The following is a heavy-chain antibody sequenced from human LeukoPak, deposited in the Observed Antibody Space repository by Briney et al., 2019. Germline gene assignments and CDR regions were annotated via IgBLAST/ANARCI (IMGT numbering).Heavy chain of an antibody. CDR3: ARSQWLATPDYVDY. D-gene: IGHD6-19*01. CDR1: GFTFSSYS. Sequence: GGSLRLSCAASGFTFSSYSMNWVRQTPGKGLELVSSISSSSSYIYYADSAKGRFTISRDNAKNSLYLQMNSLRAEDTAVYYCARSQWLATPDYVDYWGQGTLVTVSS. CDR2: ISSSSSYI. V-gene: IGHV3-21*01. J-gene: IGHJ4*02.